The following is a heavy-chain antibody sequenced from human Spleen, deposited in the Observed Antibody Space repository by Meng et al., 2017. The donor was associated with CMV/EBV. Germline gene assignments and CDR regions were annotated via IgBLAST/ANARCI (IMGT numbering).Heavy chain of an antibody. CDR1: GGSISSSSYY. CDR2: IYYSGST. J-gene: IGHJ3*02. CDR3: ARVREVGYNWGFDI. D-gene: IGHD1-1*01. Sequence: SETLSLTCTVSGGSISSSSYYWSWIRQPPGKGLEWIGYIYYSGSTNYNPSLKSRVTISVDTSKNQFSLKLSSVTAADTAVYYCARVREVGYNWGFDIWGQGTMVTVSS. V-gene: IGHV4-61*01.